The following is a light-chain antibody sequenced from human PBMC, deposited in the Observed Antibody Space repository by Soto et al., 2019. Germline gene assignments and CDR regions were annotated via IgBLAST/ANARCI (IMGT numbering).Light chain of an antibody. Sequence: DIQITQSPSSLSAFVGQRVDITFRASQDIRDDLSWYQQKPGKAPKRLIYGASTLQHEASLRFSGSGSGTGFTLTISSLQPEDSATYSCIQHNTYPRTFGKGTKVDIK. V-gene: IGKV1-17*01. CDR1: QDIRDD. CDR3: IQHNTYPRT. J-gene: IGKJ1*01. CDR2: GAS.